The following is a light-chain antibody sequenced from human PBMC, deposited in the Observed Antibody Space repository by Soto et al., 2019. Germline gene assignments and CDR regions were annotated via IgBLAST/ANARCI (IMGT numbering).Light chain of an antibody. J-gene: IGLJ2*01. CDR3: TSYAGNNMPTL. V-gene: IGLV2-8*01. Sequence: QSALTQPPSASGSPGQSVTISCTGTSSDVGGYNFVSWYQQHPGKAPKLMIYDVTERPAGVPDRFSGSKSGNTTSLTVSGLQGEDEADHYCTSYAGNNMPTLFGGETKVTVL. CDR2: DVT. CDR1: SSDVGGYNF.